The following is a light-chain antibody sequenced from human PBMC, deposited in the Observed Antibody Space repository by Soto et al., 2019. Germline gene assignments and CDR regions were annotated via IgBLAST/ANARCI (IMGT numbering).Light chain of an antibody. V-gene: IGLV1-44*01. J-gene: IGLJ1*01. CDR1: SSNIGDNP. CDR3: AAWDDSLNAL. Sequence: SVLTQPPSASGTPGQRITISCSGSSSNIGDNPVNWYQQLPGAAPNLLIYINDQRPSGVPDRFSGSKSGTSASLAISGLQPEDEADYYCAAWDDSLNALFGTGTKVTVL. CDR2: IND.